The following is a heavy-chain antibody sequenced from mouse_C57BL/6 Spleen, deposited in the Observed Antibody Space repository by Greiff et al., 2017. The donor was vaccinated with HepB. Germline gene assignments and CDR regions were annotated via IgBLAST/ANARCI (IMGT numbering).Heavy chain of an antibody. J-gene: IGHJ4*01. CDR2: ISYDGSN. CDR1: GYSITSGYY. CDR3: ARDSPYDYDAMDY. Sequence: EVKLMESGPGLVKPSQSLSLTCSVTGYSITSGYYWNWIRQFPGNKLEWMGYISYDGSNNYNPSLKNRISITRDTSKNQFFLKLNSVTTEDTATYYCARDSPYDYDAMDYGGQGTSVTVSS. D-gene: IGHD6-5*01. V-gene: IGHV3-6*01.